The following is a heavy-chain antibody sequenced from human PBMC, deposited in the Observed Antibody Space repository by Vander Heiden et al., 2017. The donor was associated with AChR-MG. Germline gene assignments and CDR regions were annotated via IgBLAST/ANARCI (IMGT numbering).Heavy chain of an antibody. CDR3: AKVVREGYYYYGVDV. Sequence: QVHLVESGGGVVQPGGSLRLSCAPSGFNSGSYDMHWVRPAPGKGLEWVAVIWSAGQNSYYSDSVKGRFTILRDNSKNTLYLQMDSLRVEDTGVYYGAKVVREGYYYYGVDVWGQGTTVMVSS. J-gene: IGHJ6*02. V-gene: IGHV3-33*03. CDR1: GFNSGSYD. D-gene: IGHD3-10*02. CDR2: IWSAGQNS.